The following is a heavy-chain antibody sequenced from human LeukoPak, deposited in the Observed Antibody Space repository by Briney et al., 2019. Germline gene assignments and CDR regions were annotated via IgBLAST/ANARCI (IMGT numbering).Heavy chain of an antibody. J-gene: IGHJ4*02. V-gene: IGHV3-21*01. CDR2: ISSSSSYI. D-gene: IGHD1-26*01. Sequence: GGSLRLSCAASGFTFSSYSMNWVRQAPGKGLEWASSISSSSSYIYYADSVKGRFTISRDNSKNTLYLQMNSLRAEDTAVYYFARDREGTLDYWGQGTLVTVSS. CDR1: GFTFSSYS. CDR3: ARDREGTLDY.